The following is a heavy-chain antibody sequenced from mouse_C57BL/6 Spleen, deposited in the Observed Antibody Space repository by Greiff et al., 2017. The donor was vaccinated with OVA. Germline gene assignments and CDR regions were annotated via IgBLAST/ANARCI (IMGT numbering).Heavy chain of an antibody. J-gene: IGHJ3*01. CDR2: INPGSGST. V-gene: IGHV1-55*01. CDR1: GYTFTSYW. Sequence: QVQLQQSGAELVKPGASVKLSCKASGYTFTSYWITWVKQTPGQGLEWIGDINPGSGSTNYNEKFKSKATLSVDTSSSTAYLQLSSLTSEDSAVYYCAREEGLRREAWFAYWGQGTLVTVSA. D-gene: IGHD2-4*01. CDR3: AREEGLRREAWFAY.